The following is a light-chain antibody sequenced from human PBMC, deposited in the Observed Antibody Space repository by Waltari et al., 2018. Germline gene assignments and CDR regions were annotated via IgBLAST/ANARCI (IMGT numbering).Light chain of an antibody. CDR3: QSYDSRNLV. J-gene: IGLJ2*01. V-gene: IGLV6-57*03. Sequence: YTLTQPPSLSESPGRTVIISCTRSSGYICTNDVHWFQQRPGSAPTIVIYENNLRPSGVPDRFSASIDRSSNSASLTISGLKTEDEADYYCQSYDSRNLVFGGGTKVTVL. CDR2: ENN. CDR1: SGYICTND.